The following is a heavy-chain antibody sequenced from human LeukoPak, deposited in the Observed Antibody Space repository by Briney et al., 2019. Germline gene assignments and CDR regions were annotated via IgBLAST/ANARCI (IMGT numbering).Heavy chain of an antibody. D-gene: IGHD6-19*01. J-gene: IGHJ4*02. V-gene: IGHV3-9*01. CDR1: GFTFDDYA. Sequence: GGSLRLSCAAPGFTFDDYAMHWVRQAPGKGLEWVSGISWNSGSIGYADSVKGRFTISRDNAKNSLYLQMNSLRAEDTALYYCAKARGRSVAGTEDYWGQGTLVTVSS. CDR2: ISWNSGSI. CDR3: AKARGRSVAGTEDY.